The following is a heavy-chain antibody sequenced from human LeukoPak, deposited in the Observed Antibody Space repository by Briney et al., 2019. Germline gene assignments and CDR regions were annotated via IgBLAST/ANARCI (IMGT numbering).Heavy chain of an antibody. CDR2: IYYSGST. V-gene: IGHV4-39*07. D-gene: IGHD3-16*02. J-gene: IGHJ4*02. Sequence: SETLSLTCTVSGGSISSSSYYWGWIRQPPGKGLEWIGSIYYSGSTYYNPSLKSRVTISVDTSKNQFSLKLSSVTAADTAVYYCARVIRGYSMITFGGVIVWGQGTLVTVSS. CDR3: ARVIRGYSMITFGGVIV. CDR1: GGSISSSSYY.